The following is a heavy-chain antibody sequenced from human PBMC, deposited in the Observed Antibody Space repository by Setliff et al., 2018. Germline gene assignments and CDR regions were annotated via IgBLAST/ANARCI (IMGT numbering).Heavy chain of an antibody. CDR3: ARDAHDYDSSENPIVDY. J-gene: IGHJ4*02. Sequence: ASVKVSCKASGDTFSTYALSWVRQAPGQGLEWMGGISSYNNDVTNYLQRFQGRVTMTTDTSTSTASMELGSLRSDDTAMYYCARDAHDYDSSENPIVDYWGQGTLVTVSS. D-gene: IGHD3-22*01. V-gene: IGHV1-18*01. CDR2: ISSYNNDVT. CDR1: GDTFSTYA.